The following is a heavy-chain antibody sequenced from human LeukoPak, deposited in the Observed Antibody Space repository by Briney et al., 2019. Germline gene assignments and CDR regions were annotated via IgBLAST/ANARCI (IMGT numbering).Heavy chain of an antibody. J-gene: IGHJ6*03. D-gene: IGHD3-10*01. CDR1: GGTFSSYA. Sequence: ASVKVSCKASGGTFSSYAISWVRQAPGQGLEWMGGIIPIFGTANYAQKFHGRVTITTDESTSTAYMELSSLRSEDTAVYYCARDSPMVRGEYLGGYYYYYYMDVWGKGTTVTVSS. CDR3: ARDSPMVRGEYLGGYYYYYYMDV. V-gene: IGHV1-69*05. CDR2: IIPIFGTA.